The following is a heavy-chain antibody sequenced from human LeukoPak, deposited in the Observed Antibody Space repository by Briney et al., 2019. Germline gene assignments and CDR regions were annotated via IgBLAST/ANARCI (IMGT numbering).Heavy chain of an antibody. Sequence: ASVKVSCKVSGYTLHELFMLWVHQAPGKGLKWMGGFYPEDGETIYAQKFQGRVTMTEDTSTDTAYMELSSLRAEDTAVYYCARDHFRYCSSTSCYTTDYWGQGTLVTVSS. D-gene: IGHD2-2*02. CDR3: ARDHFRYCSSTSCYTTDY. CDR1: GYTLHELF. J-gene: IGHJ4*02. CDR2: FYPEDGET. V-gene: IGHV1-24*01.